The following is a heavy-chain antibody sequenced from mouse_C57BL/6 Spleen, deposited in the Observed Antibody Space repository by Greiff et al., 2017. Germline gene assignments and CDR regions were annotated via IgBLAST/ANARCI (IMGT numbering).Heavy chain of an antibody. CDR1: GYTFTSYW. V-gene: IGHV1-64*01. J-gene: IGHJ2*01. CDR3: ARGVTTASSYFDY. CDR2: IHPNSGST. Sequence: VQLQQPGAELVKPGASVKLSCKASGYTFTSYWMHWVKQRPGQGLEWIGMIHPNSGSTNYNEKFKSKATLTVDKSSSTAYMQLSSLTSEDSAVYYCARGVTTASSYFDYWGQGTTLTVSS. D-gene: IGHD1-2*01.